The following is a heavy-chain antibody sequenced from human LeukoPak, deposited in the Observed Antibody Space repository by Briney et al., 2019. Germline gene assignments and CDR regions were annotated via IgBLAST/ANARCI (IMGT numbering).Heavy chain of an antibody. J-gene: IGHJ6*03. D-gene: IGHD3-22*01. CDR3: ARGRQEISMILVVMTGVSYYLDV. V-gene: IGHV4-34*01. CDR1: GGSFSGYY. CDR2: INPSGST. Sequence: SETLSLTCAVYGGSFSGYYWTWIRQSPGKGLEWIGEINPSGSTYYNPSLKSRLTISRDTAKNQFSLRLSSVTAADTAVYYCARGRQEISMILVVMTGVSYYLDVWGKETTVTVS.